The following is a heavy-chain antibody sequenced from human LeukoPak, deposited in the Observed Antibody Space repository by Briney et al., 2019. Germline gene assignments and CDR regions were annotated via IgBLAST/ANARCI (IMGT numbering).Heavy chain of an antibody. V-gene: IGHV4-39*01. Sequence: TSETPSLTCTVSGGSISSSSYYWGWIRQPPGKGLEWIGSIYYSGSTYYNPSLKSRVTISVDTSKNQFSLKLSSVTAADTAVYYCARRRRIAVAGLGGYFAYWGQGTLVTVSS. CDR1: GGSISSSSYY. J-gene: IGHJ4*02. CDR3: ARRRRIAVAGLGGYFAY. CDR2: IYYSGST. D-gene: IGHD6-19*01.